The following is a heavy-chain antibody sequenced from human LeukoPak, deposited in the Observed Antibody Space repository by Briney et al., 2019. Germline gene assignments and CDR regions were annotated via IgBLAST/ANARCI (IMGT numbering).Heavy chain of an antibody. CDR3: ARQSGDQSSAWYFDA. CDR2: IHYSGKV. CDR1: GGSLRSSGHW. J-gene: IGHJ4*02. V-gene: IGHV4-39*01. D-gene: IGHD6-19*01. Sequence: SETLSLTCTVSGGSLRSSGHWWVWIRQPPGKGLEWIGSIHYSGKVYYNPSLKSRVTTSVDASTDQFSLRLSSATAADTAIYYCARQSGDQSSAWYFDAWGQGTLVTVSS.